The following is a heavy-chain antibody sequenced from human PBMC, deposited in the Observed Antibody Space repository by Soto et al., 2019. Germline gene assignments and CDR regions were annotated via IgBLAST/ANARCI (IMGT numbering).Heavy chain of an antibody. D-gene: IGHD1-26*01. Sequence: QVQLVQSGGEMKEPGASVKVSCKASGYTFTNYALSWVRQAPGQRLEWMGWISAHNGNTQYAQKFEGRVTMTTEPSTSTAYIEVRTLNSDATVVYYCARDPSSGSFSENDYWGEGTLVTVSS. CDR3: ARDPSSGSFSENDY. CDR1: GYTFTNYA. CDR2: ISAHNGNT. V-gene: IGHV1-18*01. J-gene: IGHJ4*02.